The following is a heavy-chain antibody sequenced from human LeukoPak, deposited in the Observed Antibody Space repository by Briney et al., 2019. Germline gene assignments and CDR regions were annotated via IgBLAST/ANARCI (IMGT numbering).Heavy chain of an antibody. J-gene: IGHJ6*03. V-gene: IGHV1-18*01. Sequence: ASVKVSCKASGGTFSSYAISWVRQAPGQGLEWMGWISAYNGNTNYAQKLQGRVTMTTDTSTSTAYMELRSLRSDDTAVYYCARGLEAAALYYYYMDVWGKGTTVTVSS. CDR3: ARGLEAAALYYYYMDV. CDR2: ISAYNGNT. CDR1: GGTFSSYA. D-gene: IGHD6-13*01.